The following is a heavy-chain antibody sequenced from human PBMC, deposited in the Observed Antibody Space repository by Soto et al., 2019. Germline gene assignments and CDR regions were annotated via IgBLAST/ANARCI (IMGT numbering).Heavy chain of an antibody. CDR2: IIPIFGTA. CDR3: ARGGIAAAGLYYYYYGMDV. CDR1: GGTFSSYA. J-gene: IGHJ6*02. D-gene: IGHD6-13*01. V-gene: IGHV1-69*01. Sequence: QVQLVQSGAEVQKPGSSVKVSCKASGGTFSSYAISWVRQAPGQGLEGMGGIIPIFGTANYAQKFQGRVTITADESTSTAYMELSSLRSEDTAVYYCARGGIAAAGLYYYYYGMDVWGQGTTVTVSS.